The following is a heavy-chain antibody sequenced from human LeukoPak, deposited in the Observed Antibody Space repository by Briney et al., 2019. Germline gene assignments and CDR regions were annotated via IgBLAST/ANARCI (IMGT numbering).Heavy chain of an antibody. V-gene: IGHV1-18*01. CDR3: ARSRVKWLVSFHPYHDAFDI. Sequence: GASVKVSCKTSGYTFTNYGISWVRQAPGQGLEWMGWISAYNGNTNYAQKLQGRVTMTTDTSTSTAYMELRSLRSDDTAVYYCARSRVKWLVSFHPYHDAFDIWGQGTMVTVSS. CDR2: ISAYNGNT. D-gene: IGHD6-19*01. CDR1: GYTFTNYG. J-gene: IGHJ3*02.